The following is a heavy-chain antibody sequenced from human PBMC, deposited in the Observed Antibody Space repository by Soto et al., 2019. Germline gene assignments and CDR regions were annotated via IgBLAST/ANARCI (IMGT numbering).Heavy chain of an antibody. D-gene: IGHD1-26*01. CDR1: GGTFRNYP. CDR2: VIPLPDMT. J-gene: IGHJ6*02. CDR3: ARGRAPILRDPHDGLDV. Sequence: QVQLVQSGAEVKKPGSSVKVSCKASGGTFRNYPITWVRQAPGQGLEWMGRVIPLPDMTSYEQTFQGRITIAAEKSASTSFMELSSLRSDDTAVYYCARGRAPILRDPHDGLDVWGQGTTVTVSS. V-gene: IGHV1-69*02.